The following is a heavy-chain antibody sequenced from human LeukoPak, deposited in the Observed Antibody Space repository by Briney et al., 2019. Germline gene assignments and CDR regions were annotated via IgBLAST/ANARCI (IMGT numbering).Heavy chain of an antibody. V-gene: IGHV3-23*01. Sequence: PGGSLRLSCAASGFTFSNYAMGWVRQAPGKGLVWVSTSSGNGDNTYYADSVKGRFTISRDNSRNTLYLQMSGLRADDTAVYYCAKFRGIPTTVTQDWGQGTLVTVSS. D-gene: IGHD4-17*01. J-gene: IGHJ4*02. CDR2: SSGNGDNT. CDR3: AKFRGIPTTVTQD. CDR1: GFTFSNYA.